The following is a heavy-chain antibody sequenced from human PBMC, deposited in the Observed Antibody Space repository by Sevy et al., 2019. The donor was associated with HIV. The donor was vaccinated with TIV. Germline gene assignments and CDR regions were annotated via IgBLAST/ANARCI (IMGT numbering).Heavy chain of an antibody. CDR1: GFTFSSYG. Sequence: GGSLRLSCAASGFTFSSYGMHWVRQAPGKGLEWVAVISYDGSNKYYADSVKGRFTISRDNSKNTLYLQMNSLRAEDTALYYCRAYYYYYGMDVWGQGTTVTVSS. CDR3: RAYYYYYGMDV. V-gene: IGHV3-30*03. CDR2: ISYDGSNK. J-gene: IGHJ6*02.